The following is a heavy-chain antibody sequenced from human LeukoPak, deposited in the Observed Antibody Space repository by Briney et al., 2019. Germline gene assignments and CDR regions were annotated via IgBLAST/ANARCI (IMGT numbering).Heavy chain of an antibody. CDR3: GKTGIYFNPIDY. Sequence: SETLSLTCTVSGGSISSYYWSWIRQPPGKGLEWIGYIYYSGSTNYNPSLKSRVTISVDTSKNQFSLKLSSVTAADTATYYCGKTGIYFNPIDYWGPGSLVTVSS. CDR1: GGSISSYY. CDR2: IYYSGST. V-gene: IGHV4-59*12. D-gene: IGHD3-10*01. J-gene: IGHJ4*02.